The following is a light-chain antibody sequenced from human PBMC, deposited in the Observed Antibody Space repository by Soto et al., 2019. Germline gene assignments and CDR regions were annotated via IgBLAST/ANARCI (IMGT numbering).Light chain of an antibody. V-gene: IGKV1-39*01. CDR3: QQSYNSPQT. CDR2: AAS. Sequence: DIQMAQSPSSLSASVGDEVTITCRASQTIMTYLNWYQLKPGKPPRLLIYAASSLQSGVPSRFSGSGSGTDFTLTISSLQPEDVATYSCQQSYNSPQTFGQGTKADI. J-gene: IGKJ1*01. CDR1: QTIMTY.